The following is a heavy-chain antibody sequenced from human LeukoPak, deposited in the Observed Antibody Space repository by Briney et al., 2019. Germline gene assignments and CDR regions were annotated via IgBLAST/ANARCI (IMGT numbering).Heavy chain of an antibody. CDR3: ARDYSSSSYFDC. Sequence: GGSLRLSCAASGFTFSSYAMSWVRQAPGKGLEWVSAISASGGSTYYADSVRGRFTISRDNSKNTLYLQMNSLRAEDTAVYYCARDYSSSSYFDCWGQGTLVTVSS. J-gene: IGHJ4*02. CDR1: GFTFSSYA. CDR2: ISASGGST. V-gene: IGHV3-23*01. D-gene: IGHD6-6*01.